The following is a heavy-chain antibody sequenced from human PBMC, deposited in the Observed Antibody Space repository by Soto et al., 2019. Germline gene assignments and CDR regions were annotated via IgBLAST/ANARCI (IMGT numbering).Heavy chain of an antibody. J-gene: IGHJ6*02. Sequence: QSGGSLRLSCAASGFTFSSYAMSWVRQAPGKGLEWVSAISGSGGSTYYADSVKGRFTISRDNSKNTLYLQMNSLRAEDTAVYYCAEGMTRINYYYGMDVWGQGTTVTVSS. CDR3: AEGMTRINYYYGMDV. CDR1: GFTFSSYA. CDR2: ISGSGGST. V-gene: IGHV3-23*01.